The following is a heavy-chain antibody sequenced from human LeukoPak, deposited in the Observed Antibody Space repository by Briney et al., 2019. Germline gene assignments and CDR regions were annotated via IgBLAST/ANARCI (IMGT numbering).Heavy chain of an antibody. D-gene: IGHD3-22*01. CDR3: ARGIETYYYDSSGTPLDY. J-gene: IGHJ4*02. V-gene: IGHV3-30*04. Sequence: GGSLRLSCAASGFTFSSYAMIWVRQAPGKGLEWVAVISYDGSNKYYADSVKGRFTISRDSSKNTMYLQMNSLRAEDTAVYYCARGIETYYYDSSGTPLDYWGQGTLVTVSS. CDR1: GFTFSSYA. CDR2: ISYDGSNK.